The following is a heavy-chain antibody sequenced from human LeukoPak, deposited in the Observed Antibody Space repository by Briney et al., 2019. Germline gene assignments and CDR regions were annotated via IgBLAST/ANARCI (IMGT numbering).Heavy chain of an antibody. J-gene: IGHJ6*03. D-gene: IGHD3-22*01. Sequence: SETLSLTCTVPGGSVSSGTDYWNWIRQPPGKGLEWIGYIYHSGGTNYNPSLKSRVTILVDTSKNQISLKLSSVTAADTAVYYCARDRDTSGRYYYYMDVWGKGTTVTVSS. CDR2: IYHSGGT. CDR1: GGSVSSGTDY. CDR3: ARDRDTSGRYYYYMDV. V-gene: IGHV4-61*01.